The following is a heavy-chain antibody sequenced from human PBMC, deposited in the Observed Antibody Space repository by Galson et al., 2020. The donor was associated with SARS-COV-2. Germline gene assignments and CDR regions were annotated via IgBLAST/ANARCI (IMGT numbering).Heavy chain of an antibody. V-gene: IGHV4-4*07. CDR1: GGSISRYY. Sequence: SQTLSLTCAVSGGSISRYYWTWIRQPAGKGLEWIGHLSPSGTTNYSPSLKSRVTMSLDTSNNLFSLKLSSVTAADTAVYYCARGGPLYDIMAGYGYWGQGTLVTVSS. CDR3: ARGGPLYDIMAGYGY. D-gene: IGHD3-9*01. CDR2: LSPSGTT. J-gene: IGHJ4*02.